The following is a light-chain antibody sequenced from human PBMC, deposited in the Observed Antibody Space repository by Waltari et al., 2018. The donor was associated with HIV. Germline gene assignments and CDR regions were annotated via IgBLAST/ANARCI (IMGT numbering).Light chain of an antibody. V-gene: IGLV3-10*01. CDR1: LTYNY. CDR2: EAY. Sequence: SYELPQPPSVSVSPGQTARITCSGFLTYNYPFWYQQKAGQAPLVVIYEAYKRPSGIPWRCSGSRSGAMAMLTISGAQVEDEGDYYCYSTDSSGRGVFGGGTKLTVL. J-gene: IGLJ3*02. CDR3: YSTDSSGRGV.